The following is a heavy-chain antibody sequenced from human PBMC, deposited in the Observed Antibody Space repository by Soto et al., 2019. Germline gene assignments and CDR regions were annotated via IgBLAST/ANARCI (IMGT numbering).Heavy chain of an antibody. D-gene: IGHD5-12*01. CDR3: ARDPDEWLPQGENYYYGMDV. CDR1: GGTFSSYA. V-gene: IGHV1-69*13. J-gene: IGHJ6*02. CDR2: VIPIFGTA. Sequence: SVKVSCKASGGTFSSYAISWVRQAPGQGLEWMGGVIPIFGTANYAQKFQGRVTITADESTSTAYMELSSLRSEDTAVYYCARDPDEWLPQGENYYYGMDVWGQGTTVTVSS.